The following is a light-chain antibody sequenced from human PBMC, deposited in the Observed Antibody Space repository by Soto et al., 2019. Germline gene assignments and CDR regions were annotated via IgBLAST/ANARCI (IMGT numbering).Light chain of an antibody. V-gene: IGKV1-5*03. CDR3: QQYNTYPLT. CDR2: KAP. Sequence: DIQMTQSPSTLSASVGDRVTITCRASQSISTWLAWYQQKPGNAPKLLIYKAPSLEGGVPSRFSGSGSGTEFNITISSLQPDDFATYYCQQYNTYPLTLGGGTTVDIK. CDR1: QSISTW. J-gene: IGKJ4*01.